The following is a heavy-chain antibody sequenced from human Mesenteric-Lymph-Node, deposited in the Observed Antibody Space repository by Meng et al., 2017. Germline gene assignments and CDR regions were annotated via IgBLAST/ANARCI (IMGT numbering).Heavy chain of an antibody. CDR2: ISGSGGST. D-gene: IGHD1-26*01. CDR1: GFTFNTYD. CDR3: AKDQIRSGSHSAFDI. Sequence: GGSLRLSCAASGFTFNTYDMNWVRQAPGKGLEWVSAISGSGGSTYYADSVKGRFTISRDNSKNTLYLQMNSLRAEDTAVYYCAKDQIRSGSHSAFDIWGQGTMVTVSS. V-gene: IGHV3-23*01. J-gene: IGHJ3*02.